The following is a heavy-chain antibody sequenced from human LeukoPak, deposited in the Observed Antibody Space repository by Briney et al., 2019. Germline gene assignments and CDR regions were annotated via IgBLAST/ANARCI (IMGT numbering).Heavy chain of an antibody. CDR2: INQDGSDT. D-gene: IGHD5-18*01. CDR1: TFTLSTSW. Sequence: PGGSLRLSCTASTFTLSTSWMTWVRQAPGRGLEWVANINQDGSDTQYVDSVKGRFTVSRDNAKNSLYLQMNSLRDEDTAVYYCAKDWRGYRNGADDWGQGTLVTVSS. J-gene: IGHJ4*02. V-gene: IGHV3-7*01. CDR3: AKDWRGYRNGADD.